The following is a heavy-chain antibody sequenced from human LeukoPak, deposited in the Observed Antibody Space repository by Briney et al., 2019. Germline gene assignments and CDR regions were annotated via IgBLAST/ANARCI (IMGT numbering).Heavy chain of an antibody. CDR3: ARASRISSSWRWYFDY. V-gene: IGHV4-59*01. J-gene: IGHJ4*02. Sequence: PSETLSLTCTVSGGSISSYYWSWIRQPPGKGLEWIGYIYYSGSTNYNPSLKSRVTISVDTSKNQFSLKLSSVTAADTAVYYCARASRISSSWRWYFDYWGQGTLVTVSS. CDR1: GGSISSYY. D-gene: IGHD6-13*01. CDR2: IYYSGST.